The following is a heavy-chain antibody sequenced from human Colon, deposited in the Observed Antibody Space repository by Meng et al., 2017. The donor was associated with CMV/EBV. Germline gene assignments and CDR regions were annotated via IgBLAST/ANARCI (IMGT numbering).Heavy chain of an antibody. CDR1: GFTFSSYS. CDR3: ARDLQLST. V-gene: IGHV3-48*04. J-gene: IGHJ5*02. Sequence: GVLKISCAASGFTFSSYSMNWVRQAPGKGLEWVSSITSSSGTIYYADSVKGRFTIFRDNAKNSLHLQMNSLRADDTAVYYCARDLQLSTWGQGTLVTVSS. D-gene: IGHD5-18*01. CDR2: ITSSSGTI.